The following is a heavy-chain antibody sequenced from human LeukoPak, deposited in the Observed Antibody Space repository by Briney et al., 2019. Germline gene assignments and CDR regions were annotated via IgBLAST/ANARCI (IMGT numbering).Heavy chain of an antibody. Sequence: GASVKVSCKASGYTFSNYHMHWVRQAPGHGLEWMGVINPRSGSTAYAQRFQGRLTMTRDTSTSTVYMELSSLRSDDTAVYYCARDHLVVPAAGHYFDFWGQGTLVTVSS. V-gene: IGHV1-46*01. CDR3: ARDHLVVPAAGHYFDF. CDR2: INPRSGST. J-gene: IGHJ4*02. CDR1: GYTFSNYH. D-gene: IGHD2-2*01.